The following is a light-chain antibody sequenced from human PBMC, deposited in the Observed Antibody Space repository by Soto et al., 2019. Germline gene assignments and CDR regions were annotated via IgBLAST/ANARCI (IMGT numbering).Light chain of an antibody. Sequence: QSVLTQPASVSGSPGQSTTISCTGSSSDVGGYHYVSWYQQHPGKAPKLIIYQVSHRPSGVSDRFSGSESGNTASLTISGLQGEDEATYYCSSFTSTHTYVFGTGTKVTVL. CDR1: SSDVGGYHY. V-gene: IGLV2-14*03. CDR2: QVS. CDR3: SSFTSTHTYV. J-gene: IGLJ1*01.